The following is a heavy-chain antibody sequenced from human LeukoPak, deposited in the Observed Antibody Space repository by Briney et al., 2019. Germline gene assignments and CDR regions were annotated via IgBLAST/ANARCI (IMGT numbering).Heavy chain of an antibody. D-gene: IGHD3-22*01. CDR1: GYFLSSGFY. J-gene: IGHJ4*02. V-gene: IGHV4-38-2*02. CDR3: ARTLSDSSPVAT. CDR2: VYHSGTT. Sequence: SETLSLTCSVSGYFLSSGFYWGWIRQPPGKGLEWIASVYHSGTTIYNPSLKSRVTMSMDTSMNHYSLKLRSVTAADTAVYYCARTLSDSSPVATWCQGTLVTVSS.